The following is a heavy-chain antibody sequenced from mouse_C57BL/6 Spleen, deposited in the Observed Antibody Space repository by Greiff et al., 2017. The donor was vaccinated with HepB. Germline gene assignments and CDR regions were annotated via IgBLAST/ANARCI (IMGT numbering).Heavy chain of an antibody. CDR2: ISDGGSYT. Sequence: EVQRVESGGGLVKPGGSLKLSCAASGFTFSSYAMSWVRQTPEKRLEWVATISDGGSYTYYPDNVKGRFTISRDNAKNNLYLQMSDLKSEDTAMYYCARGSPWFAYWGQGTLVTVSA. CDR3: ARGSPWFAY. V-gene: IGHV5-4*01. CDR1: GFTFSSYA. J-gene: IGHJ3*01.